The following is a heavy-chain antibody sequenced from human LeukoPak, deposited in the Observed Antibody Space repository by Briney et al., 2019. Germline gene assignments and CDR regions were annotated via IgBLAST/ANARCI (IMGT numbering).Heavy chain of an antibody. CDR3: AKEGYGSTWNADFDY. D-gene: IGHD6-13*01. V-gene: IGHV3-23*01. J-gene: IGHJ4*02. CDR2: ISGNGVVT. Sequence: PGGSLRLSCAASRFTFSSYAMSWVRQAPGKGLEWVSAISGNGVVTYYADSVKGRFTISRDNSKNTLYLQMNSLRAKDTAVYYRAKEGYGSTWNADFDYWGQGTLVIVSS. CDR1: RFTFSSYA.